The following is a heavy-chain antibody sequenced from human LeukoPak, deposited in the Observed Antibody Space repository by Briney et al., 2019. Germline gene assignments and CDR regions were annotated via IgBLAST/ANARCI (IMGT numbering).Heavy chain of an antibody. V-gene: IGHV4-59*01. CDR2: IYYSGST. CDR1: GGSISSYY. CDR3: ARETSQKGAHYMDV. Sequence: SETLSLTCTVSGGSISSYYWSWIRQPPGKGLAWIGYIYYSGSTNYNPSLTSRVTISVDTSKNQFSLKLSSVTAADTAVYYCARETSQKGAHYMDVWGKGTTVTISS. J-gene: IGHJ6*03. D-gene: IGHD3-16*01.